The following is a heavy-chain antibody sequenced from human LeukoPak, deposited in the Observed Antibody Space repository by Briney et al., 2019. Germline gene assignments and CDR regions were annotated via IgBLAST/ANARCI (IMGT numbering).Heavy chain of an antibody. CDR2: MNPNSGNT. D-gene: IGHD6-13*01. J-gene: IGHJ4*02. V-gene: IGHV1-8*01. CDR3: ARGPIAAAGLSDY. Sequence: ASVKVSCKASGYTFTSYDINWVRQATGQGLEWMGWMNPNSGNTGYAQKFQGRVTMTRNTSISTAYMVLSSLRSEDTAVYYCARGPIAAAGLSDYWGQGTLVTVSS. CDR1: GYTFTSYD.